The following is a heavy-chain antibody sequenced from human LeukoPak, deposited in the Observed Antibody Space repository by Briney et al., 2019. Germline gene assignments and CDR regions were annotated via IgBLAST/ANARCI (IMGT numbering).Heavy chain of an antibody. V-gene: IGHV1-46*01. CDR2: INPSGGST. D-gene: IGHD3-16*01. Sequence: AASVKVSCKASGYTFTGYYMHWVRQAPGQGLEWMGIINPSGGSTSYAQKFQGRVTMTRDTSTSTVYMELSSLRSEDTAVYYCARDRTSTHREDYRFDYWGQGTLVTVSS. CDR3: ARDRTSTHREDYRFDY. J-gene: IGHJ4*02. CDR1: GYTFTGYY.